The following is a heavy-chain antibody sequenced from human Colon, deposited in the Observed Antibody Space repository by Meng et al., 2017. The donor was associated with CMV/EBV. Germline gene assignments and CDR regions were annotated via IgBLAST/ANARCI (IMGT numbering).Heavy chain of an antibody. J-gene: IGHJ4*02. Sequence: GGSLRLSCAASGFMFNNYAMHWVRQAPGKGLEWVTFIRSDGSNEYYADSVKGRFTISRDNSKNTLYLQMNSLRTEDTAVYYCAKDRPAHPNYWGQGTLVTVSS. CDR1: GFMFNNYA. CDR3: AKDRPAHPNY. V-gene: IGHV3-30*02. CDR2: IRSDGSNE. D-gene: IGHD6-6*01.